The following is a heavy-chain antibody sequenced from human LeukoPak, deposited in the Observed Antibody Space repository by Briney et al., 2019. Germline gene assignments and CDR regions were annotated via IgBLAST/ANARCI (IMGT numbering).Heavy chain of an antibody. J-gene: IGHJ5*02. CDR3: ARDLPYSSSSTPRFDP. CDR1: EFSVGSNY. Sequence: GGSLGLSCAASEFSVGSNYMTWVRQAPGKGLEWVSLIYSGGSTYYADSVKGRFTISRDNSKNTLYLQMNSLRAEDTAVYYCARDLPYSSSSTPRFDPWGQGTLVTVSS. CDR2: IYSGGST. D-gene: IGHD6-13*01. V-gene: IGHV3-66*01.